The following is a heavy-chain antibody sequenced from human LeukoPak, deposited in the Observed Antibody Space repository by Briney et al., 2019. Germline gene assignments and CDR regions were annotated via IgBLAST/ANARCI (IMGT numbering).Heavy chain of an antibody. Sequence: GGSLRLSCAASGFTFSSYGMHWVRQAPGKGLEWVAVISYDGSNKYYADSVKGRFTISRDNSKNTLYLQMNSLRAEDTAVYYGAKDRALYYYYYGMDVWGQGTTVTVSS. J-gene: IGHJ6*02. V-gene: IGHV3-30*18. CDR2: ISYDGSNK. CDR3: AKDRALYYYYYGMDV. CDR1: GFTFSSYG.